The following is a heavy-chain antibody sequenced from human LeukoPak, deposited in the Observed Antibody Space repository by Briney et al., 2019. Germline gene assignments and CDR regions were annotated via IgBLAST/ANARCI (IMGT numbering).Heavy chain of an antibody. D-gene: IGHD2-21*01. CDR1: GGSISSYY. V-gene: IGHV4-59*12. CDR3: ARVKNWFDP. J-gene: IGHJ5*02. CDR2: MSNSGST. Sequence: SETLSLTCTVSGGSISSYYWSWIRQPPGKGLEWIGYMSNSGSTNSNPSLRSRVTISVDTSKNQFSLKLSSVTAADTAVYYCARVKNWFDPWGQGTLVTVSS.